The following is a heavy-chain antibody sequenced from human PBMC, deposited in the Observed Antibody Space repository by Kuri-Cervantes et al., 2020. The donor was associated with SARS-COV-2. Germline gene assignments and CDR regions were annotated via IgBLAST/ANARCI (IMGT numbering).Heavy chain of an antibody. CDR3: ARQMMSSITIFGVVITRNWFDP. D-gene: IGHD3-3*01. Sequence: GSLRLSCTVSGGSISSSSYYWGWIRQPPGKGLECIGSIYYSGSTYYNPSLKSRVTISVDTSKNQFSLKLSSVTAADTAVYYCARQMMSSITIFGVVITRNWFDPWGQGTLVTVSS. CDR2: IYYSGST. V-gene: IGHV4-39*01. J-gene: IGHJ5*02. CDR1: GGSISSSSYY.